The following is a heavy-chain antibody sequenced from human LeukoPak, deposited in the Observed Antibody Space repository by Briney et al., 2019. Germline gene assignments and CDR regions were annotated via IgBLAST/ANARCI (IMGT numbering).Heavy chain of an antibody. D-gene: IGHD2-15*01. J-gene: IGHJ5*02. Sequence: GGSLRLSCAASGFTFSSYSRNWARQAPGKGLEWISSISSSSSYIYYADSVKGRFTIPRDNAKNSLYLQMNSLRAEDTAVYYCARVAASPNAWGQGTLVTVSS. CDR1: GFTFSSYS. V-gene: IGHV3-21*01. CDR2: ISSSSSYI. CDR3: ARVAASPNA.